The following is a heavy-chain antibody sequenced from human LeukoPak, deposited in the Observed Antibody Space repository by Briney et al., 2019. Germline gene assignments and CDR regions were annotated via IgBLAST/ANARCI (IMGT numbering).Heavy chain of an antibody. Sequence: GGSLRLSCAASGFTFSSYGMSWVRQAPGKGLEWVSAISGSGGTTYYADSVQGRFTISRDNSMNTLYLQMNSLRAEDTAVYSCAKDRLGALLYFDSWGQGTLVTVSS. CDR2: ISGSGGTT. CDR1: GFTFSSYG. CDR3: AKDRLGALLYFDS. J-gene: IGHJ4*02. V-gene: IGHV3-23*01. D-gene: IGHD1-26*01.